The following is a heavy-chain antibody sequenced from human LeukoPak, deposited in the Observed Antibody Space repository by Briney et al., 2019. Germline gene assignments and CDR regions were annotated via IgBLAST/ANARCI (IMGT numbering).Heavy chain of an antibody. CDR3: ARAHEYYDSSGYYFGY. Sequence: GASVKVSCKASGYTFTGYYMHWVRQAPGQGLKWMGWINPNSGGTNYAQKFQGRVTMTRDTSISTAYMELSRLRSDDTAVYYCARAHEYYDSSGYYFGYWGQGTLVTVSS. CDR1: GYTFTGYY. CDR2: INPNSGGT. D-gene: IGHD3-22*01. J-gene: IGHJ4*02. V-gene: IGHV1-2*02.